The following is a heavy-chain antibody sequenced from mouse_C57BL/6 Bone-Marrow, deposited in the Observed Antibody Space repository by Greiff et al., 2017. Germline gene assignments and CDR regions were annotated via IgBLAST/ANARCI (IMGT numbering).Heavy chain of an antibody. CDR3: TTTMKRAWFAY. J-gene: IGHJ3*01. Sequence: EVQLQESGAELVRPGASVKLSCTASGFNIKDDYMHWVKQRPEQGLEWIGWIDPENGDTEYASKFQGKATITADTSSNTAYLQLSSLTSEDTAVYYCTTTMKRAWFAYWGQGTLVTVSA. CDR2: IDPENGDT. V-gene: IGHV14-4*01. D-gene: IGHD2-4*01. CDR1: GFNIKDDY.